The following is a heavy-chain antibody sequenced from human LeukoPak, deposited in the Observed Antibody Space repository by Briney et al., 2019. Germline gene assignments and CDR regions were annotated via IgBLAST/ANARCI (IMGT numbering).Heavy chain of an antibody. D-gene: IGHD2-21*01. Sequence: SETLSLTCTVSGGSISSGGYFWNWIRQHPGKGLERNGYIYYSGNTYYNPALKSRVTISVNTSNNQFSMNLSSVAAAGPAVYYCARDRAGDKFDYWGQGTLVTVSS. CDR2: IYYSGNT. CDR3: ARDRAGDKFDY. V-gene: IGHV4-31*03. J-gene: IGHJ4*02. CDR1: GGSISSGGYF.